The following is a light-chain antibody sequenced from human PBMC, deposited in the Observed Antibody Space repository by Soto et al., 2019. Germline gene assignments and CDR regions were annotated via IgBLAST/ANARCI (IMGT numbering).Light chain of an antibody. CDR1: QSVSSSY. J-gene: IGKJ5*01. Sequence: EIVLTQSPGTLSLSPGERATHSCRASQSVSSSYLAWYQQKPGQAPRLLIYGASSRATGIPDRFSGSGSGTDFTLTISRLEPEDFAVYYCQQYGSSPSITFGQGTRLEIQ. V-gene: IGKV3-20*01. CDR2: GAS. CDR3: QQYGSSPSIT.